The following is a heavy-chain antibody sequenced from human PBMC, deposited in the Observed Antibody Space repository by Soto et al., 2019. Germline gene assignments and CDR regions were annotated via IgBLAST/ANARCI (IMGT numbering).Heavy chain of an antibody. Sequence: SETLSLTCTVSGGSISSSDFYWGWLRQTPGKGLELIGSMYYSGTTYYNPSLKSRVTISVDTSKNQFSLKLSSVTAADTAVYYCARGYSYGYVGYYFDYWGQGTLVTVSS. CDR2: MYYSGTT. D-gene: IGHD5-18*01. CDR3: ARGYSYGYVGYYFDY. CDR1: GGSISSSDFY. J-gene: IGHJ4*02. V-gene: IGHV4-39*01.